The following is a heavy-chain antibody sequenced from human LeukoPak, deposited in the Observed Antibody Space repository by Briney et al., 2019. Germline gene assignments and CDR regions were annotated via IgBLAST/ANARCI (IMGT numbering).Heavy chain of an antibody. D-gene: IGHD1-26*01. CDR3: ATGDWGGSYVFDY. V-gene: IGHV1-24*01. J-gene: IGHJ4*02. CDR2: FDPEDGET. Sequence: GASVKVSCKVSGYTLTELSMHWVRQAPGKGLEWMGGFDPEDGETIYAQRFQGRVTMTEDTSTDTAYMELSSLRSEDTAVYYCATGDWGGSYVFDYWGQGTLVTVSS. CDR1: GYTLTELS.